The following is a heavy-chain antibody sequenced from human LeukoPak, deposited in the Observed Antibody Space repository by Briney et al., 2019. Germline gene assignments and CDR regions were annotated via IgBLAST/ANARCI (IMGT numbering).Heavy chain of an antibody. CDR2: IYYSGST. CDR1: GGSISSYY. J-gene: IGHJ2*01. V-gene: IGHV4-59*08. D-gene: IGHD4-23*01. Sequence: SETLSLTCTVSGGSISSYYWSWIRQPPGKGLEWIGYIYYSGSTNYNPSLKSRVTISVDAFKNQFSLKLSSVTAADTAVYYCARRTVVTPRDWYFDLWGRGTLVTVSS. CDR3: ARRTVVTPRDWYFDL.